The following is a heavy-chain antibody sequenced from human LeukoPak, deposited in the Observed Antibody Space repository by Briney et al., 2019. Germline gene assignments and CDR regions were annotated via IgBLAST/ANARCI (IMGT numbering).Heavy chain of an antibody. D-gene: IGHD4-23*01. J-gene: IGHJ4*02. CDR3: AKGRWGDFDY. Sequence: DSVKGRFTISRDNSKSPLYLQMNSLRAEDTAIYYCAKGRWGDFDYWGQGTLVTVSS. V-gene: IGHV3-23*01.